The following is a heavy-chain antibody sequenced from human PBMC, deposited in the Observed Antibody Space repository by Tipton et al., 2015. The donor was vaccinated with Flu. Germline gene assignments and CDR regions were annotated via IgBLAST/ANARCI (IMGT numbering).Heavy chain of an antibody. CDR3: ARDRSTSYRYDAFDI. CDR2: ISSSSSYI. V-gene: IGHV3-21*01. Sequence: SLRLSCAASGFTFSSYSMNWVRQAPGKGLEWVSSISSSSSYIYYADSVKGRFTISRDNAKNSLYLQMNSLRAEDTAVYYCARDRSTSYRYDAFDIWGQGTMVTVSS. J-gene: IGHJ3*02. D-gene: IGHD3-16*02. CDR1: GFTFSSYS.